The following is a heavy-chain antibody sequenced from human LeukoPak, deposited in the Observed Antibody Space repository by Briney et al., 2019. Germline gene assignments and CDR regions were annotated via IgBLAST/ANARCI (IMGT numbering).Heavy chain of an antibody. CDR2: IIPILGIA. Sequence: ASVKVSCKASGGTFSSYAISWVRQAPGQGLEWMGRIIPILGIANYAQKFQGRVTITADKSTSTAYMELSSLRSEDTAVYYCARGSLVVVAATSDSSGLDYWGQGTLVTVSS. J-gene: IGHJ4*02. D-gene: IGHD2-15*01. CDR1: GGTFSSYA. CDR3: ARGSLVVVAATSDSSGLDY. V-gene: IGHV1-69*04.